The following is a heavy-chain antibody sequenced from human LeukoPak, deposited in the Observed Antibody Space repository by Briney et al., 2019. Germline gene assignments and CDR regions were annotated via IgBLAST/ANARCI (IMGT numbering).Heavy chain of an antibody. J-gene: IGHJ4*02. V-gene: IGHV3-23*01. CDR2: ISGSGGST. CDR1: GLTFSSYA. D-gene: IGHD3-10*01. Sequence: GGSLRLSCAASGLTFSSYAMSWVRQAPGKGLEWVSDISGSGGSTYYADSVKGRFTISRDNSKNTLYLQMNSLRAEDTAVYYCAKGDSTTLLRPYYFDYWGQGTLVTVSS. CDR3: AKGDSTTLLRPYYFDY.